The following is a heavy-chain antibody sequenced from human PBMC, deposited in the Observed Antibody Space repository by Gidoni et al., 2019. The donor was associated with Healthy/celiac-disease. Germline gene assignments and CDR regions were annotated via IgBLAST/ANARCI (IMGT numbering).Heavy chain of an antibody. CDR3: ARVDDGDYVDY. CDR2: LSSSGSTI. D-gene: IGHD4-17*01. V-gene: IGHV3-11*01. J-gene: IGHJ4*02. Sequence: QVQLVEPGGGLVKPGGSLRLSCAAAGFTVRDYYMSWIRQAPGKGIECGSYLSSSGSTIYYADSVKGRFTISRDHAKNSLYLHMNSRRAEDTAVYYCARVDDGDYVDYWGQGTLVTVSS. CDR1: GFTVRDYY.